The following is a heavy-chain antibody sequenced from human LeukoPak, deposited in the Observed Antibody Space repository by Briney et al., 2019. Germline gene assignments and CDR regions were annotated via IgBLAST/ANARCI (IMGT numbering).Heavy chain of an antibody. CDR1: GGTFSSYA. CDR2: IIPIFGTA. Sequence: SVKVSCKASGGTFSSYAISWVRQAPGQGLEWMGGIIPIFGTANYAQKFQGRVTITADKSTSTAYMELSSLRSEDTAVYYCASPNCSGGSCYSYCFDYWGQGTLVTVSS. V-gene: IGHV1-69*06. J-gene: IGHJ4*02. D-gene: IGHD2-15*01. CDR3: ASPNCSGGSCYSYCFDY.